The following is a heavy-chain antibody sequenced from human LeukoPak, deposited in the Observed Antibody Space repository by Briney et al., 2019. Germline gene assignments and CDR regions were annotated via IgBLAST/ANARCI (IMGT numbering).Heavy chain of an antibody. D-gene: IGHD3-10*01. V-gene: IGHV1-2*02. J-gene: IGHJ4*02. CDR2: INPNSGYT. Sequence: ASVKVSCKASGHTFTDYYIHWVRQAPGQGLEYMGWINPNSGYTKYAPKFQDRVTMTRDTSISTVYMELSRLISGDTAVYYCARGDTMVRGAISDYWGQGTLVTVSS. CDR1: GHTFTDYY. CDR3: ARGDTMVRGAISDY.